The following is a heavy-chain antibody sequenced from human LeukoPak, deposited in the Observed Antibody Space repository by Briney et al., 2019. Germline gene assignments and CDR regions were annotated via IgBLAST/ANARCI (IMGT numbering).Heavy chain of an antibody. D-gene: IGHD6-19*01. CDR1: GFTFSSYS. Sequence: GGSLRLSCAASGFTFSSYSMNWVRQAPGKGLGWVSSISSSSNYIYYADSVKGRFTISRDNAKNSLYLQMNSLRAEHTAVYYCARDPSSGWYLKGWFDPWGQGTLVTVSS. J-gene: IGHJ5*02. CDR2: ISSSSNYI. CDR3: ARDPSSGWYLKGWFDP. V-gene: IGHV3-21*01.